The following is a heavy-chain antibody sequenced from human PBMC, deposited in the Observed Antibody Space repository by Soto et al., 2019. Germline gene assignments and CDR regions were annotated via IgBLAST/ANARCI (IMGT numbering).Heavy chain of an antibody. CDR3: ARGKSYYGSGRYWFDP. CDR1: GGSISSYY. Sequence: KPSETLSLTCTVSGGSISSYYWSWIRQPPGKGLEWIGHIYYSGSTNYNPSLKSRVTISVDTSKSQFSLNLISVTAADTAVYYCARGKSYYGSGRYWFDPWGQGTPVTVSS. J-gene: IGHJ5*02. V-gene: IGHV4-59*01. D-gene: IGHD3-10*01. CDR2: IYYSGST.